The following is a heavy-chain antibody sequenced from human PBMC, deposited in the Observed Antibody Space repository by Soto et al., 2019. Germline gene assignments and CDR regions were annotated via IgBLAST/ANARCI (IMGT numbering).Heavy chain of an antibody. CDR3: ARLSSGWYKKVPNFDY. J-gene: IGHJ4*02. D-gene: IGHD6-19*01. CDR1: GGSFSGYY. CDR2: INHSGST. V-gene: IGHV4-34*01. Sequence: QVQLQQWGAGLLKPSETLSLTCAVYGGSFSGYYWSWIRQPPGKGLEWIGEINHSGSTNYNPSLKSRVTISVDTSKNQFSLKLSSVTAADTAVYYCARLSSGWYKKVPNFDYWGQGTLVTVSS.